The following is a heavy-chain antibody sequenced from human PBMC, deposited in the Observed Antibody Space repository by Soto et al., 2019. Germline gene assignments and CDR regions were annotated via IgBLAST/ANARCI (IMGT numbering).Heavy chain of an antibody. CDR2: IHYSGST. Sequence: SETLSLTCTVSGGSIGSNIYYWCWIRQPPGKGLEWIGNIHYSGSTYYDSSLKSRVTISVDTSKNQFSLKLSSVTAADTAVYYCARTYYDFWSGYWRWFDPWGQGTLVTVSS. CDR3: ARTYYDFWSGYWRWFDP. J-gene: IGHJ5*02. V-gene: IGHV4-39*07. CDR1: GGSIGSNIYY. D-gene: IGHD3-3*01.